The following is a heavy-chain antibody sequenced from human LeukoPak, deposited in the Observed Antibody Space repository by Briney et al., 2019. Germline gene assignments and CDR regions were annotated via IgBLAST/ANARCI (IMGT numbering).Heavy chain of an antibody. V-gene: IGHV3-53*01. D-gene: IGHD4-23*01. J-gene: IGHJ4*02. CDR3: ARMTTVVRIDY. Sequence: GGSLRLSCAASGFTDSSNYMSWVRQAPGKGLEWVSVIYSGGSTYYADSVKGRFTISRDNSKNTLYLQMNSLRAEDTAVYYCARMTTVVRIDYWGQGTLVTVSS. CDR2: IYSGGST. CDR1: GFTDSSNY.